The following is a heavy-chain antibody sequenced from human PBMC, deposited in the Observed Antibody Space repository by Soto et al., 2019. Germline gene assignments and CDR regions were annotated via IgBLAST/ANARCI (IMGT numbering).Heavy chain of an antibody. CDR3: AKSLFWSEAGFDY. CDR2: ISGSGGST. CDR1: GFTFSNYA. J-gene: IGHJ4*02. V-gene: IGHV3-23*01. D-gene: IGHD3-3*01. Sequence: PGGSLRLSCAGSGFTFSNYAISWVRQAPGKGLEWVSTISGSGGSTYYADSVKGRFTISRDNSKNTLYLQMNSLRAEDTAVYYCAKSLFWSEAGFDYWGQGTLVTVSS.